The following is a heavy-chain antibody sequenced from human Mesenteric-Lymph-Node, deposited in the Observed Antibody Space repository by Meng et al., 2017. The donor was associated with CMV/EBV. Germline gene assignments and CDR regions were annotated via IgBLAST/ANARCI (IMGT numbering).Heavy chain of an antibody. CDR3: ARGFTIFGKAEYYFDY. Sequence: SETLSLTCTVSGGSVSSGSYYWNWIRQPPGKGLEWIGYIYYSGSTKYNPSLKSRVTISVDTSKNQFSLKLSSVTAADTAVYYCARGFTIFGKAEYYFDYWGQGTLVTVSS. D-gene: IGHD3-3*01. J-gene: IGHJ4*02. CDR1: GGSVSSGSYY. V-gene: IGHV4-61*01. CDR2: IYYSGST.